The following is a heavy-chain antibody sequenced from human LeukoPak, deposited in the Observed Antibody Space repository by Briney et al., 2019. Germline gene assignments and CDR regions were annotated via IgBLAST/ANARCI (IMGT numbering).Heavy chain of an antibody. CDR1: GGSISSSSYY. J-gene: IGHJ6*03. D-gene: IGHD7-27*01. CDR3: ARRANWGLSYYYFYMDV. V-gene: IGHV4-39*07. Sequence: SETLSLTCTVSGGSISSSSYYWGWIRQPPGKGLEWIGSIYYSGSTYYDPSLKSRVTISVDTSKNQFSLRLSSVTAADTAVYYCARRANWGLSYYYFYMDVWGKGTTVTISS. CDR2: IYYSGST.